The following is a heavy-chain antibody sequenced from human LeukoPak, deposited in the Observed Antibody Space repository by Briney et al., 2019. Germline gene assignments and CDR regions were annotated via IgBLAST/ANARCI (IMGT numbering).Heavy chain of an antibody. V-gene: IGHV4-39*07. CDR3: ARAKRAGRGWYVPQDKVKYYFDY. CDR1: GGSISSSSYY. Sequence: SETLSLTCTVSGGSISSSSYYWGWIRQPPGKGLEWIGSIYYSGRTYYNPSLKSRVTISVDTSKNQFSLKLSSVTAADTAVYYCARAKRAGRGWYVPQDKVKYYFDYWGQGTLVTVSS. CDR2: IYYSGRT. J-gene: IGHJ4*02. D-gene: IGHD6-19*01.